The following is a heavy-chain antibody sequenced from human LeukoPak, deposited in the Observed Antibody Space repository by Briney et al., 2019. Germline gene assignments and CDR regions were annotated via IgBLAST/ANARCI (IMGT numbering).Heavy chain of an antibody. CDR2: ISNSDNTK. V-gene: IGHV3-11*01. Sequence: GGSLRLSCEASGFTFSDYYMSWIRQAPGKGPEWISSISNSDNTKYYADSVKGRFPISRDNAKNSLYLQMNSLRGEDTAVYYCASGNHKDWGQGTLVTVSS. CDR1: GFTFSDYY. CDR3: ASGNHKD. J-gene: IGHJ4*02.